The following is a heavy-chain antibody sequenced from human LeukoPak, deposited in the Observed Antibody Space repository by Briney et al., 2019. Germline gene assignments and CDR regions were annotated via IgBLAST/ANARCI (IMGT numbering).Heavy chain of an antibody. CDR1: GYTFTSHA. Sequence: ASVKVSCKASGYTFTSHAISWVRQAPGQGPEWIGWITVYNGNTIYAQKLQGRVTMTTDTSTSTAYMELRSLRSDDTAVYYCARSPDILTGENFDYWGQGTLVTVSS. D-gene: IGHD3-9*01. CDR3: ARSPDILTGENFDY. V-gene: IGHV1-18*01. CDR2: ITVYNGNT. J-gene: IGHJ4*02.